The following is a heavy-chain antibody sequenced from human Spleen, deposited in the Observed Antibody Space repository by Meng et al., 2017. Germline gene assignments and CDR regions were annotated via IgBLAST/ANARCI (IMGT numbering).Heavy chain of an antibody. CDR2: IKSKTDGGTT. V-gene: IGHV3-15*01. CDR1: GFTFSNAW. D-gene: IGHD3-10*01. Sequence: GGSLRLSCAASGFTFSNAWMSWVRQAPGKGLEWVGRIKSKTDGGTTDYAAPVKGRFTISRDDSKNTLYLQMNSLKTEDTAVYYCTTDQWFGELFSYYYGMDVWGQGTAVTVSS. CDR3: TTDQWFGELFSYYYGMDV. J-gene: IGHJ6*02.